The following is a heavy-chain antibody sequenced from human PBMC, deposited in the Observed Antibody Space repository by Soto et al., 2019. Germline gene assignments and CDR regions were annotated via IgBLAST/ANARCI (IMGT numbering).Heavy chain of an antibody. CDR2: INHSGST. J-gene: IGHJ6*03. V-gene: IGHV4-34*01. D-gene: IGHD3-10*01. CDR3: ARVKITMVRGVINYYYYMDV. CDR1: GGSFSGYY. Sequence: QVQLQQWGAGLLKPSETLSLTCAVYGGSFSGYYWSWIRQPPGKGLEWIGEINHSGSTNYNPSLKSRVTISVDASTNHFSLKLSSVTAADTAVYYCARVKITMVRGVINYYYYMDVWGKGTTVTVSS.